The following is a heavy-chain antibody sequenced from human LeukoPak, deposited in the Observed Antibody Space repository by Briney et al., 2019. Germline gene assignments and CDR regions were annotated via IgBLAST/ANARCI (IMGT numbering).Heavy chain of an antibody. CDR2: ISAYNGNT. CDR1: GYTFTSYG. Sequence: VASVKVSCKASGYTFTSYGISWVRQAPGQGLEWMGWISAYNGNTNYAQKLQGRVTMTTDTSTSTAYMELRSLRSDDTAVYYCAKTAKAAAGLAFDYWGQGTLVTVSS. D-gene: IGHD6-13*01. CDR3: AKTAKAAAGLAFDY. V-gene: IGHV1-18*01. J-gene: IGHJ4*02.